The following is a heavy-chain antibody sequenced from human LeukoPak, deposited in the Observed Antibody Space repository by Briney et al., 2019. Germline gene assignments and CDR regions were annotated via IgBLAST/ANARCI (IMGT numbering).Heavy chain of an antibody. CDR2: IYYGGST. D-gene: IGHD3-16*01. CDR1: GGSISSYY. Sequence: SETLSLTCTVSGGSISSYYWSWIRQPPGKGLEWIGYIYYGGSTNYNPSLKSRVTMSVDTSKNQFSLKLGSVTAADTAVYYCARAEFYEYVWGSKGTFDIWGQGTMVTVSS. CDR3: ARAEFYEYVWGSKGTFDI. J-gene: IGHJ3*02. V-gene: IGHV4-59*01.